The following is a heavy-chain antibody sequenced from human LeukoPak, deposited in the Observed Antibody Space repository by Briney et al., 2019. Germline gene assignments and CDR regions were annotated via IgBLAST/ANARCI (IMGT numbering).Heavy chain of an antibody. D-gene: IGHD6-13*01. CDR2: IYGADAA. CDR1: GFNVSSNY. J-gene: IGHJ4*02. CDR3: VTSTGQQFIPYDY. Sequence: GGSLRLSCAASGFNVSSNYMTWIRQAPGKGLEWVPLIYGADAAYYAESVRGRFMISRDNLKNTLFLQMNSLRVEDTAVYYCVTSTGQQFIPYDYWGQGTLVTVSS. V-gene: IGHV3-66*02.